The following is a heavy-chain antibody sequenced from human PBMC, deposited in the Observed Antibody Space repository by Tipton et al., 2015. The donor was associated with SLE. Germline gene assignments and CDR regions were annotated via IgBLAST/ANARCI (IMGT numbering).Heavy chain of an antibody. CDR3: ASRASSGYYSFDY. CDR1: GFTVSSNY. D-gene: IGHD3-22*01. J-gene: IGHJ4*02. CDR2: IYSGGST. Sequence: QLVQSGGGLVQPGGSLRLSCAASGFTVSSNYMSWVRQAPGKGLEWVSVIYSGGSTYYAASGKGRFTIPRHNSKNTLYLQMNSLRAEDTAVYYCASRASSGYYSFDYWGQGTLVTVSS. V-gene: IGHV3-53*04.